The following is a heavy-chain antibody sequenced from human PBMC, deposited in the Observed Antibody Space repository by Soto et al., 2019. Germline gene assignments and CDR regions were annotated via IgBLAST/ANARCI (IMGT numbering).Heavy chain of an antibody. J-gene: IGHJ4*02. CDR1: GYRFTNYW. CDR3: ARHYCSGNTCYEFDY. Sequence: GKSLKISCKGSGYRFTNYWIGWVREMPGKGLEWMGIIYPGDSDTRYSPSFQGQVTISADKSINTAYLQWSSLKASDTAMYYCARHYCSGNTCYEFDYWGQGTQVTVSS. D-gene: IGHD2-15*01. CDR2: IYPGDSDT. V-gene: IGHV5-51*01.